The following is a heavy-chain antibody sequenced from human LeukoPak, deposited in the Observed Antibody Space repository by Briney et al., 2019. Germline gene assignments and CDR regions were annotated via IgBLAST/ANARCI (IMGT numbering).Heavy chain of an antibody. CDR3: ARRVGRWFGERAYYYNYMDV. J-gene: IGHJ6*03. CDR1: GGAFSGYY. D-gene: IGHD3-10*01. V-gene: IGHV4-34*01. CDR2: INHRRST. Sequence: SETLSLTCAVYGGAFSGYYWTWIRQPPGKGLEWIGEINHRRSTKYSPSLKSRVTISVDTSKNQFSLRLSSVTAADTAVYYCARRVGRWFGERAYYYNYMDVWGKGTTVTISS.